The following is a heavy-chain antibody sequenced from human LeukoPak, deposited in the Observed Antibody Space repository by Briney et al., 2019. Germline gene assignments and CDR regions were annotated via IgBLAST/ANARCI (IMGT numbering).Heavy chain of an antibody. CDR3: AKETYYYDSSGYSWFDP. J-gene: IGHJ5*02. Sequence: SETLSLTCTVSRGSVTSYYWSWIRQPPRKGLEWIGDVYFSGDTKYNPSLQSRATISLDTSQNQFSLRLRSVTAADTAVYYCAKETYYYDSSGYSWFDPWGQGTLVTVSS. D-gene: IGHD3-22*01. CDR1: RGSVTSYY. CDR2: VYFSGDT. V-gene: IGHV4-59*02.